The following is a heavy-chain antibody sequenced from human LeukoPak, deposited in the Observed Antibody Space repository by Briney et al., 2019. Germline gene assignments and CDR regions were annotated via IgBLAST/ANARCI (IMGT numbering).Heavy chain of an antibody. V-gene: IGHV1-8*03. CDR1: GYTFTSYG. Sequence: GASVKVSCKASGYTFTSYGISWVRQAPGQGLEWMGWMNPNSGNTGYAQKFQGRVTITRNTSISTAYMELSSLRSEDTAVYYCARGIPAAVRNWGPWGAYYYYYMDVWGKGTTVTVSS. CDR3: ARGIPAAVRNWGPWGAYYYYYMDV. CDR2: MNPNSGNT. J-gene: IGHJ6*03. D-gene: IGHD2-2*01.